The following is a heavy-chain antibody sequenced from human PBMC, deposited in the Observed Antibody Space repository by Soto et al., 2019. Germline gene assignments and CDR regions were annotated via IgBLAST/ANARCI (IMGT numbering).Heavy chain of an antibody. D-gene: IGHD3-22*01. CDR2: IYYSGST. CDR3: ARGTVVIPFDP. CDR1: GGSIISGGYY. V-gene: IGHV4-31*03. Sequence: SETLSLTCTVSGGSIISGGYYWSWIRQHPGKGLEWIGYIYYSGSTYYNPSLKSRVTISVDTSKNQFSLKLSSVTAADTAVYYCARGTVVIPFDPWGQGTLVTVSS. J-gene: IGHJ5*02.